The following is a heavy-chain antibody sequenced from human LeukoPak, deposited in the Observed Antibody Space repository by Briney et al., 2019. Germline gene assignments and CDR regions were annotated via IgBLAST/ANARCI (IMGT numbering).Heavy chain of an antibody. Sequence: PGRSLRLSCAASGFTFDDYAMHWVRQAPGKGLEWVSGISWNSGSIGYADSVKGRFTISRDNAKNSLYLQINSLRAEDTALYYCAKDRGGYTVTTRPYYYYYGMDVWGQGTTVTVSS. D-gene: IGHD4-17*01. CDR1: GFTFDDYA. CDR3: AKDRGGYTVTTRPYYYYYGMDV. J-gene: IGHJ6*02. CDR2: ISWNSGSI. V-gene: IGHV3-9*01.